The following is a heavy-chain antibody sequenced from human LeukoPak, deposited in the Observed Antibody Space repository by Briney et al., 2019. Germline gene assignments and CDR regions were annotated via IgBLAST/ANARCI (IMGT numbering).Heavy chain of an antibody. CDR1: GYTFTGYY. CDR2: INPNSGGT. D-gene: IGHD4-23*01. Sequence: ASVKVSCKASGYTFTGYYMHWVRQAPGQGLEWIGWINPNSGGTNYAQKFQGRVTMTRDTSITTAYMELSRLSSDDKAVYYCARHPGKVTNDWYFDLWGRGTLVTVSS. V-gene: IGHV1-2*02. CDR3: ARHPGKVTNDWYFDL. J-gene: IGHJ2*01.